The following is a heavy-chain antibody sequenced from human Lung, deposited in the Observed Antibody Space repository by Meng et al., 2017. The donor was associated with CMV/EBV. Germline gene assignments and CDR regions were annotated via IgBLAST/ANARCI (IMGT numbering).Heavy chain of an antibody. V-gene: IGHV4-34*01. CDR3: ARKVNWDYYYYYYGMDV. CDR2: INHSGST. Sequence: GCFSGYDWSWRRQPPGKGLEWIGEINHSGSTNYNPSLKSRVTISVDTSKNQFSLKLSSVTAADTAVYYCARKVNWDYYYYYYGMDVWGQGTTVTVSS. CDR1: GCFSGYD. D-gene: IGHD1-7*01. J-gene: IGHJ6*02.